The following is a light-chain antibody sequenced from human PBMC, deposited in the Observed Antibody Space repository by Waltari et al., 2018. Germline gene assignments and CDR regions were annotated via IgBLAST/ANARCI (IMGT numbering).Light chain of an antibody. J-gene: IGKJ2*02. CDR1: QSISNN. CDR3: QQSYSTPRT. V-gene: IGKV1-39*01. CDR2: AAS. Sequence: DIHLTHSPPPLPAYVGHSVPITCRASQSISNNLNWYQHKPGRAPKFVIYAASTLQSGVPSRFSGSGSGTDFTLTISSLQPEDFATYYCQQSYSTPRTFGQGTKLEIK.